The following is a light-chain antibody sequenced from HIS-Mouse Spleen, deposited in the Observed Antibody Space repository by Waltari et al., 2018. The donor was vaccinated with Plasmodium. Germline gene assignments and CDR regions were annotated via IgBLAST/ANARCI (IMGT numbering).Light chain of an antibody. J-gene: IGLJ3*02. CDR3: YSTDSSGNHRV. CDR2: EDI. V-gene: IGLV3-10*01. CDR1: ALPKKY. Sequence: SYELTQPPSVSVSPGQTARITCSGDALPKKYAYWYQQKSGQAPGLVIYEDIKRPSGIPEGFSGSSSGTMATLTISGSQVEDEADYYCYSTDSSGNHRVFGGGTKLTVL.